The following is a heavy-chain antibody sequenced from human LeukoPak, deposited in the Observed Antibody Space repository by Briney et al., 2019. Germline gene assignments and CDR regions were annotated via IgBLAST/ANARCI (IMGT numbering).Heavy chain of an antibody. D-gene: IGHD5-24*01. CDR1: GFTFSSYW. CDR2: IKQDGSEK. CDR3: ARVSRNGWLQYFDY. J-gene: IGHJ4*02. Sequence: GGSLRLSCAASGFTFSSYWMSWVRQAPGKGLEWVANIKQDGSEKYYVDSVKGRFTISRDKSKNTLYLQMNSLRAEDTAVYYCARVSRNGWLQYFDYWGQGTLVTVSS. V-gene: IGHV3-7*03.